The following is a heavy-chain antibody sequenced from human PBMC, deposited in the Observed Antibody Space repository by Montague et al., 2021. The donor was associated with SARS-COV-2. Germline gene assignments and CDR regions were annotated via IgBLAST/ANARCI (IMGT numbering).Heavy chain of an antibody. Sequence: SETLSLTCTVSGGSISSYYWSWIRQPPGKGLEWIGYIYYSGNTNYNPSLKSRVTISVDTSKNQFSLKLSSVTAADTAVYYCARRSLRCCSGSTCGCEFDAWGQGTLVTVSP. CDR1: GGSISSYY. CDR2: IYYSGNT. J-gene: IGHJ5*02. CDR3: ARRSLRCCSGSTCGCEFDA. V-gene: IGHV4-59*01. D-gene: IGHD2-15*01.